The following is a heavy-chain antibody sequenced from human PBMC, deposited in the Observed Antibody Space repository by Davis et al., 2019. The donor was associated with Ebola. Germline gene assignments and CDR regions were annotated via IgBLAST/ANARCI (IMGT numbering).Heavy chain of an antibody. V-gene: IGHV1-69*13. J-gene: IGHJ6*02. CDR1: GGTFSSYA. Sequence: SVKVSCKASGGTFSSYAISWVRQAPGQGLEWMGGIIPIFGTANYAQKFQGRVTITADESTSTAYMELSSLRSEDTAVYYCATLDILTAYVSYAMDVWGQGTTVTVS. D-gene: IGHD3-9*01. CDR2: IIPIFGTA. CDR3: ATLDILTAYVSYAMDV.